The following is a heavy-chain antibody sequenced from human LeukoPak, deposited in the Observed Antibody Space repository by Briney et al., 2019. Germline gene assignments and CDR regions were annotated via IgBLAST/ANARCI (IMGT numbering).Heavy chain of an antibody. CDR1: GGSFSGYY. J-gene: IGHJ4*02. CDR2: IYHSGST. Sequence: SETLSLTCAVYGGSFSGYYWSWIRQPPGKGLEWIGYIYHSGSTYYNPSLKSRVTMSVDTSKNQFSLKLSSVTAADTAVYYCARVAYGSGLYYFDYWGQGTLVTVSS. CDR3: ARVAYGSGLYYFDY. V-gene: IGHV4-34*01. D-gene: IGHD3-10*01.